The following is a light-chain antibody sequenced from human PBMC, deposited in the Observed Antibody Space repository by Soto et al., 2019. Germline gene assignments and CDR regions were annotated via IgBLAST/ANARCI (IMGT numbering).Light chain of an antibody. J-gene: IGKJ1*01. V-gene: IGKV1-39*01. Sequence: DIQVTQSPSSLSASVGDTVTITCRASQSISSRFSWYQQKPGKAPKLLIYAASRLQRGVPSRFSGSGSGTDFTLTISGLQPEDFATYYCQQSHSRVTFGQGTKVDIK. CDR3: QQSHSRVT. CDR1: QSISSR. CDR2: AAS.